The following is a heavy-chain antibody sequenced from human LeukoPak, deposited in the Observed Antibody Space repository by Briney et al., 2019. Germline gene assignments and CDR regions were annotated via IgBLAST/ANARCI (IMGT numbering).Heavy chain of an antibody. CDR1: GFTSSSYG. V-gene: IGHV3-33*06. CDR2: IWYDGSNK. CDR3: AKDRGIAAAGPLWYYFDY. D-gene: IGHD6-13*01. Sequence: GGSLRLSCAASGFTSSSYGMHWVRQAPGKGLEWVAVIWYDGSNKYYADSVKGRFTISRDNSKNTLYLQMNSLRAEDTAVYYCAKDRGIAAAGPLWYYFDYWGQGTLVTVSS. J-gene: IGHJ4*02.